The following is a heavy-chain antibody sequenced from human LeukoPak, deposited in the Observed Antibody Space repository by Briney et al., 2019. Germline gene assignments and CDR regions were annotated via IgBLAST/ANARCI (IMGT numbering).Heavy chain of an antibody. CDR3: ARQVTVSTTTAWYFDL. D-gene: IGHD1-26*01. J-gene: IGHJ2*01. V-gene: IGHV4-59*08. Sequence: YNPSLKSRVTISVDTSKNHFSLRLTSVTAADTAMYYCARQVTVSTTTAWYFDLWGRGTLVTVSS.